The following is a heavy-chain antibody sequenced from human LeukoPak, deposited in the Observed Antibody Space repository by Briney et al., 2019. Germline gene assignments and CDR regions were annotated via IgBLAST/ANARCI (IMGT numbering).Heavy chain of an antibody. J-gene: IGHJ6*02. D-gene: IGHD3-9*01. V-gene: IGHV4-59*08. Sequence: PPETLSLTCTVSGGSISSYYWSWIRQPPGKGLEWIGYIYYSGSTNYNPSLKSRVTISVDTSKNQFSLKLSSVTAADTAVYYCARHGNEALRYFDWFRGGYYYYGMDVWGQGTTVTVSS. CDR3: ARHGNEALRYFDWFRGGYYYYGMDV. CDR2: IYYSGST. CDR1: GGSISSYY.